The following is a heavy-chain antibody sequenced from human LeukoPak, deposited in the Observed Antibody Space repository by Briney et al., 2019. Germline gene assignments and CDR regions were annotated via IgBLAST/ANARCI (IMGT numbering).Heavy chain of an antibody. D-gene: IGHD3-22*01. V-gene: IGHV4-59*12. CDR2: IYYSGST. J-gene: IGHJ4*02. CDR1: GGSISSYY. CDR3: ARDVGYYDSSGYYPYYFDY. Sequence: SETLSLTCTVSGGSISSYYWSWIRQPPGKGLEWIGYIYYSGSTNYNPSLKSRVTISVDTSKNQFSLKLSSVTAADTAVYYCARDVGYYDSSGYYPYYFDYRGQGTLVTVSS.